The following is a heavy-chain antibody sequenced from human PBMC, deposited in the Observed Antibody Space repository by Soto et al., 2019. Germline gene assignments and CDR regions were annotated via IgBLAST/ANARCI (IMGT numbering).Heavy chain of an antibody. V-gene: IGHV3-23*01. J-gene: IGHJ4*02. CDR2: ITDTGGDA. Sequence: SGGSLRFYCVASGLTFGSRAMSWVRQAPGEGLQWVSTITDTGGDAKYADSVRGRFVISRDNSKKTLYLQMTSLTAEDSAMYFCARGSTDSYPGSRIFDFWGRGTLVTVSS. CDR3: ARGSTDSYPGSRIFDF. CDR1: GLTFGSRA. D-gene: IGHD3-10*01.